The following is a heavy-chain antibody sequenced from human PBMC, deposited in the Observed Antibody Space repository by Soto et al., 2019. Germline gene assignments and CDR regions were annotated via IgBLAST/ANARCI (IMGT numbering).Heavy chain of an antibody. D-gene: IGHD3-16*01. V-gene: IGHV3-23*01. J-gene: IGHJ4*01. CDR1: GFTFTSYA. Sequence: GGPLRPSCAAPGFTFTSYAMSWVRQAPGKGLEWVSAISGSGGSTYYADSVKGRFTISRDNSKNTLYLQMNSLRAEDTAVYYCPEAPPIWVWAPPGCWGHRTLVTGXS. CDR2: ISGSGGST. CDR3: PEAPPIWVWAPPGC.